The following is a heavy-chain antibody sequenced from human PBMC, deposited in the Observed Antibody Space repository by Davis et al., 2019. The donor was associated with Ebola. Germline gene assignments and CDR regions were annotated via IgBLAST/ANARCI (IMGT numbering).Heavy chain of an antibody. CDR1: GYTFTGHY. D-gene: IGHD3-22*01. CDR3: ARGGYYYDSSGSLDWFDP. CDR2: INPNSGGT. Sequence: AASVKVSCKASGYTFTGHYMHWVRHAPGQGLGWMGRINPNSGGTNYAQKFQGRVTMTRDTSISTAYMELSRLRSDDTVVYYCARGGYYYDSSGSLDWFDPWGQGTLVTVSS. V-gene: IGHV1-2*05. J-gene: IGHJ5*02.